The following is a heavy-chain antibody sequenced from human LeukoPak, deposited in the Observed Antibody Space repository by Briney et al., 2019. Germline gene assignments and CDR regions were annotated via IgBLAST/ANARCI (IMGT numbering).Heavy chain of an antibody. CDR3: AKDYSSSWYLGPPGYFQH. D-gene: IGHD6-13*01. Sequence: GGSLRLSCAASGFTFSSYAMSWVRQAPGKGLEWVSAISGSGGSTYYADSVKGRFTISRDNSTNTLYLQMNSLRAEDTAVYYCAKDYSSSWYLGPPGYFQHWGQGTLVTVSS. V-gene: IGHV3-23*01. CDR1: GFTFSSYA. J-gene: IGHJ1*01. CDR2: ISGSGGST.